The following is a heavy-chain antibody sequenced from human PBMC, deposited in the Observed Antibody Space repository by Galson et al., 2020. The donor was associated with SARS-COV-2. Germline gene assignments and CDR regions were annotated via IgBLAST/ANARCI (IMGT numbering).Heavy chain of an antibody. CDR3: ARERDYDFWSGYDYYYMDV. CDR2: IYYSGST. Sequence: SETLSLTCTVSGGSISSGGYYWSWIRQHPGKGLEWIGYIYYSGSTYYNPSLKSRVTISVDTSKNQFSLKLSSVTAADTAVYYCARERDYDFWSGYDYYYMDVWGKGTTVTVSS. J-gene: IGHJ6*03. D-gene: IGHD3-3*01. V-gene: IGHV4-31*03. CDR1: GGSISSGGYY.